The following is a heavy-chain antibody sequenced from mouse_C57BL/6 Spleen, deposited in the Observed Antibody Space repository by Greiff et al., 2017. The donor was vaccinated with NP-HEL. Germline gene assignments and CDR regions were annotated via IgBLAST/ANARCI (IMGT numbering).Heavy chain of an antibody. Sequence: EVKLMESGGGLVQPGGSLSLSCAASGFTFTDYYMSWVRQPPGKALEWLGFIRNKANGYTTEYSASVKGRFTISRDNSQSILYLQMNALRAEDSATYYCARYGKGYYFDYWGQGTTLTVSS. CDR2: IRNKANGYTT. CDR3: ARYGKGYYFDY. V-gene: IGHV7-3*01. CDR1: GFTFTDYY. J-gene: IGHJ2*01.